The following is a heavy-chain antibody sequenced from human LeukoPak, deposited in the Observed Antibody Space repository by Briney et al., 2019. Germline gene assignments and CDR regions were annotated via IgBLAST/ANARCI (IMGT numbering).Heavy chain of an antibody. V-gene: IGHV3-21*01. D-gene: IGHD3-22*01. J-gene: IGHJ4*02. Sequence: GGSLRLSCTASGFTFSGYSMNWLRQAPGEGLEWVSSFGTRSTSIYHAGSVKGRFAISRDNAKNSLYLQMNSLRAEDTALNYCAREVSEGLDFWGQGTLVTVSS. CDR3: AREVSEGLDF. CDR1: GFTFSGYS. CDR2: FGTRSTSI.